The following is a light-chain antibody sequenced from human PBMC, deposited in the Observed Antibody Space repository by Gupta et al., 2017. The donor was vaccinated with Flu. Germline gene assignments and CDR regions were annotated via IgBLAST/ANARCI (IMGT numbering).Light chain of an antibody. CDR2: STN. J-gene: IGLJ3*02. V-gene: IGLV8-61*01. Sequence: TWGLTSGSVAITSYATWYKQTPGQPPNTLIYSTNTRSSGFPNRCSGSILVDRAALTIAGAQADDEADYHCLPYMGHGSWVLDGGTTETV. CDR3: LPYMGHGSWV. CDR1: SGSVAITSY.